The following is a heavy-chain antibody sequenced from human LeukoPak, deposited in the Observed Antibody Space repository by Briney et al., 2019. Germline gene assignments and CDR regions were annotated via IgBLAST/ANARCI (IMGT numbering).Heavy chain of an antibody. Sequence: ASVKFSCKASGYTFTSYGISWVRQPPGQGLEWMGWISAYNGNTNYAQKLQGRVTMTTDTSTSTAYMELRSLRSDDTAVYYCARSLLLDTWFDPWGQGTLVTVSS. CDR2: ISAYNGNT. V-gene: IGHV1-18*01. J-gene: IGHJ5*02. CDR3: ARSLLLDTWFDP. D-gene: IGHD2-15*01. CDR1: GYTFTSYG.